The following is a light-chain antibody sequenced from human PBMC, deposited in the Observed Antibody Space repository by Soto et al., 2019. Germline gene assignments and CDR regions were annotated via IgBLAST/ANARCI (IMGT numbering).Light chain of an antibody. J-gene: IGLJ3*02. CDR1: SGHNSYA. V-gene: IGLV4-69*01. Sequence: QTVVTQPPSASASLGASVKLTCTLSSGHNSYAIAWHQQQPEKGPRYLMKLNSDGSHSKGDGIPDRFSGSNSGAERYLTISSLQSEDEADYYCQTWSTDIRVFGGGTQLTVL. CDR2: LNSDGSH. CDR3: QTWSTDIRV.